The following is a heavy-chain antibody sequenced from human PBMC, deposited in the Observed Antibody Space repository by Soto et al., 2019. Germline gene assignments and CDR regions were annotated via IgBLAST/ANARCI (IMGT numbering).Heavy chain of an antibody. CDR1: GFTFSDHY. J-gene: IGHJ4*02. V-gene: IGHV3-72*01. CDR3: ARFSGSYTRGLDY. Sequence: EVQLVESGGGLVQPGVSLRLSCAASGFTFSDHYMDWFRQAPGKGLEWVGRSRNKANSYSTEYAASVKGRFTISRDESKNSLYLQMNSLKTEDTAVYYCARFSGSYTRGLDYWGQGTLVTVSS. D-gene: IGHD1-26*01. CDR2: SRNKANSYST.